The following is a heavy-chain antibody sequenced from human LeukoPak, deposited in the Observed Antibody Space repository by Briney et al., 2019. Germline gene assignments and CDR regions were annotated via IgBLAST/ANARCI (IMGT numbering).Heavy chain of an antibody. D-gene: IGHD4-17*01. CDR3: AIFYGDYSGSAFDI. V-gene: IGHV3-21*01. J-gene: IGHJ3*02. CDR2: ISSSSSYI. CDR1: GFTFSSYS. Sequence: GGSLRLSCAASGFTFSSYSMNWVRQAPGKGLEWVSSISSSSSYIYYADSVRGRFTISRDNAKNSLYLQMNSLRAEDTAVYYCAIFYGDYSGSAFDIWGQGTMVTVSS.